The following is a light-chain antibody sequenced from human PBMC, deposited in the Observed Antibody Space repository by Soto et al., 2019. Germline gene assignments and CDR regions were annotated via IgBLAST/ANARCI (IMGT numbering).Light chain of an antibody. V-gene: IGKV3-20*01. CDR1: QTLSNSF. J-gene: IGKJ5*01. CDR3: QQYGTSEII. CDR2: DTS. Sequence: EIVLMQSPGTLSLSPGERATLSCRASQTLSNSFIAWYQQKPGQAPRLLIYDTSSRATGVPDRYSASGSGTDFTLTISRLEPEDFAVFFCQQYGTSEIIFGQGTRLEIK.